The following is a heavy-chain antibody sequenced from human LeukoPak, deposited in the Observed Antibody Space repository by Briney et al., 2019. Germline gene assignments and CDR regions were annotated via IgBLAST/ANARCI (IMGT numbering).Heavy chain of an antibody. CDR2: ISGSGSST. CDR1: GFTFSSYD. CDR3: ARDGLAAATLHWCFDL. V-gene: IGHV3-23*01. Sequence: PGGTLRLSCAASGFTFSSYDMSWVRQAPGKGLGWVSGISGSGSSTYYADSVKGRFTISRDNARNSLYLQMNSLRAEDTAVYYCARDGLAAATLHWCFDLWGRGTLVTVSS. D-gene: IGHD2-15*01. J-gene: IGHJ2*01.